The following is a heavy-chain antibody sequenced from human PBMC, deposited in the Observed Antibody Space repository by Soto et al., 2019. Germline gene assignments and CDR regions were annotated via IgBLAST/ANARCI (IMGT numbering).Heavy chain of an antibody. Sequence: GGSLRLSCAASGFTFSSYAMSWVRQAPGKGLEWVSAISGSGGSTYYADSVKGRFTISRDNSKNTLYLQMNSLRAEDTAVYYCAKSVEAYYYYGMDVWGQGTTVTVSS. CDR1: GFTFSSYA. V-gene: IGHV3-23*01. J-gene: IGHJ6*02. CDR3: AKSVEAYYYYGMDV. CDR2: ISGSGGST.